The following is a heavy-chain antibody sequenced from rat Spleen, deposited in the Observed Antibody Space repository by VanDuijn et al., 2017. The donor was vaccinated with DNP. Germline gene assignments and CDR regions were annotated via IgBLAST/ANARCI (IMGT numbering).Heavy chain of an antibody. CDR1: GFTFSDFY. D-gene: IGHD1-1*01. Sequence: EVQLVESGGGLVQPGRSLRLSCAASGFTFSDFYMAWVRQAPKKGLEWVATIIYDGSSTYYGDSVKGRFTISREKKRNTQNLQMDSLRSEDTATYYCATETNYYSGDVGYFDYWGQGLIVTVSS. CDR3: ATETNYYSGDVGYFDY. CDR2: IIYDGSST. J-gene: IGHJ2*01. V-gene: IGHV5S10*01.